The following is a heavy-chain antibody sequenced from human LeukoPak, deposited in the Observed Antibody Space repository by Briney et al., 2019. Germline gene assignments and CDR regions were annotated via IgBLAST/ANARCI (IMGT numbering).Heavy chain of an antibody. J-gene: IGHJ4*02. Sequence: SETLSLTCTVSGGSISSYYWSWIRQPAGKGLEWIGRIYTSGSTNYNPSLKSRVTISVDTSKNQFSLKLSSVTAADTAVYYCATLTLAVAGTEAKYYFDYWGQGTLVTVSS. CDR2: IYTSGST. D-gene: IGHD6-19*01. V-gene: IGHV4-4*07. CDR3: ATLTLAVAGTEAKYYFDY. CDR1: GGSISSYY.